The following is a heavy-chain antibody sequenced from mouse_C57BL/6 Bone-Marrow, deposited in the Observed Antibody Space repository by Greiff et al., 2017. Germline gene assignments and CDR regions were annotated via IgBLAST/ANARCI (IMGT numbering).Heavy chain of an antibody. Sequence: QVQLKQPGAELVRPGSSVKLSCKASGYTFTSYWMHWVKQRPIQGLEWIGNIDPSDSETHYNQKFKDKATLTVDKSSSTAYMQLSSLTSKDSAVYYCARSGSPYYFDYWGQGTTLTVSS. CDR1: GYTFTSYW. CDR3: ARSGSPYYFDY. V-gene: IGHV1-52*01. J-gene: IGHJ2*01. D-gene: IGHD1-1*01. CDR2: IDPSDSET.